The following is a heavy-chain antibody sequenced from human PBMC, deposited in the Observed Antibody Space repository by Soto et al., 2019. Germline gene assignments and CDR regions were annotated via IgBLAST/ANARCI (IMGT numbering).Heavy chain of an antibody. D-gene: IGHD3-10*01. CDR3: ARWVVRVKEFDY. CDR2: IYPGASDT. J-gene: IGHJ4*02. Sequence: PGSSLKISCKGSRYIFTSYWIGWVRQMPGKGLEWMGIIYPGASDTRYSPSFQGKVTISADKSISTAYLQWSSLKASDTAMYYCARWVVRVKEFDYWGQGTLVTVSS. CDR1: RYIFTSYW. V-gene: IGHV5-51*01.